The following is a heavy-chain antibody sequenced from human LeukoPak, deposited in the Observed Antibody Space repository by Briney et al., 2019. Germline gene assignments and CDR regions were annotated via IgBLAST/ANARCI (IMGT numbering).Heavy chain of an antibody. CDR3: ARDPLPYSSSWYYFDY. J-gene: IGHJ4*02. D-gene: IGHD6-13*01. Sequence: APVKVSCKASGYTFTNYGISWVRQAPGQGLEWMGWISAYNGNTNYAQKLQGRVTMTTDTSTSTAYMELRSLRSDDTAVYYCARDPLPYSSSWYYFDYWGQGTLVTVSS. CDR2: ISAYNGNT. V-gene: IGHV1-18*04. CDR1: GYTFTNYG.